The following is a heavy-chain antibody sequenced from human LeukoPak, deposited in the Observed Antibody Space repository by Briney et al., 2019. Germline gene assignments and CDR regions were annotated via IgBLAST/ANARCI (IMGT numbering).Heavy chain of an antibody. D-gene: IGHD3-22*01. J-gene: IGHJ4*02. CDR1: GYTFTSYD. CDR2: MNPNSGNT. CDR3: ARGPPVYYYDSSGYYPFDY. V-gene: IGHV1-8*01. Sequence: ASVKVSCKASGYTFTSYDINWVRQATGQGPEWMGWMNPNSGNTGYAQKFQGRVTMTRNTSISTAYMELSSLRSEDTAVYYCARGPPVYYYDSSGYYPFDYWGQGTLVTVSS.